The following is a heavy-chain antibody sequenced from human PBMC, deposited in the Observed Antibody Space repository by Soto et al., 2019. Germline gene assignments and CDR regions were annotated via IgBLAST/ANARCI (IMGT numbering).Heavy chain of an antibody. Sequence: LGGPLRLSCAASGFPFISYAMTWVLQTPGQGLQWVSSISGSGGRTYYADSVKGRFTISRDNSKNTLYLQMNSLRADDTAVYYCAKVYGFRFLETPTPFDQCGQGTLVTVSS. J-gene: IGHJ4*02. D-gene: IGHD3-3*01. V-gene: IGHV3-23*01. CDR3: AKVYGFRFLETPTPFDQ. CDR2: ISGSGGRT. CDR1: GFPFISYA.